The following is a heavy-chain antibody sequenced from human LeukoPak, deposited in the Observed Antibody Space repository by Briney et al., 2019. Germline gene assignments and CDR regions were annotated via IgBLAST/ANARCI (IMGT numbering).Heavy chain of an antibody. D-gene: IGHD6-6*01. CDR2: IYHSART. CDR1: GYSISSGYY. V-gene: IGHV4-38-2*01. CDR3: ASLPYSISSDY. J-gene: IGHJ4*02. Sequence: PSETLSLTCAVSGYSISSGYYWGCIRQPPGKGVEWIGSIYHSARTYYNPSLNSRLTISLDTSKKHLSLHLSTVTAADTAACFCASLPYSISSDYWGQGNLVTVSS.